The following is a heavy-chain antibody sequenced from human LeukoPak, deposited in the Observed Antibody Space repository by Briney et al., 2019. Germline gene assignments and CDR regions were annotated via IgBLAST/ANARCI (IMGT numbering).Heavy chain of an antibody. CDR1: GFTFTSYA. CDR3: AKKRTPVAGTNYFDY. V-gene: IGHV3-23*01. J-gene: IGHJ4*02. Sequence: GGSLRLSCAASGFTFTSYAMSWVRQARGKGLEWVSAVSAGGDNTYYAESVKGRFTISRDNSKNTVYLQMTSVTAEDTARYYCAKKRTPVAGTNYFDYWGQGILVTVSS. CDR2: VSAGGDNT. D-gene: IGHD6-19*01.